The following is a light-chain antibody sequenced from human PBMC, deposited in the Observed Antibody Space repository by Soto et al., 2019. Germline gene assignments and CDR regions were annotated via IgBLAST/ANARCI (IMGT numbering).Light chain of an antibody. CDR2: HTS. CDR3: HQRQSWPRT. J-gene: IGKJ1*01. CDR1: QTVNSR. V-gene: IGKV3-11*01. Sequence: EIVFTQSPATLSSSQGEGATLSCRASQTVNSRLAWYQHKPVQAPRLLIYHTSNRATGIPARFSGSGSGTDFTLTISSLEPEDFAVYYCHQRQSWPRTFGQVTKV.